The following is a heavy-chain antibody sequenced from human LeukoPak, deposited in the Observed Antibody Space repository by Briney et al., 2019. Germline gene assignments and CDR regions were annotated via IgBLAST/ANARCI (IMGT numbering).Heavy chain of an antibody. D-gene: IGHD2-2*01. CDR2: IRYDGSNK. V-gene: IGHV3-30*02. CDR3: AKISTPIVVVPAHYYMDV. CDR1: GFTFSSYG. J-gene: IGHJ6*03. Sequence: GGSLRLSCAASGFTFSSYGMHWVRQAPGKGLEWVAFIRYDGSNKYYADSVKGRFTISRDNSKNTPYLQMNSLRAEDTAVYYCAKISTPIVVVPAHYYMDVWGKGTTVTVSS.